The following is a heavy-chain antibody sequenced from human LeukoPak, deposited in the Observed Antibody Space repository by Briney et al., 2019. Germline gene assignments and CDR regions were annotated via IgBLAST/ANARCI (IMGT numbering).Heavy chain of an antibody. Sequence: ASVTVSCKASGYTFTGYYMHWVRQAPGQGLGWMGWINPNSGGTNYAQKFQGRVTMTRDTSISTAYMELSRLRSDDTAVYYCARVRYRLAETYIDYWGQGTLVTVSS. CDR2: INPNSGGT. CDR3: ARVRYRLAETYIDY. V-gene: IGHV1-2*02. CDR1: GYTFTGYY. D-gene: IGHD3-16*01. J-gene: IGHJ4*02.